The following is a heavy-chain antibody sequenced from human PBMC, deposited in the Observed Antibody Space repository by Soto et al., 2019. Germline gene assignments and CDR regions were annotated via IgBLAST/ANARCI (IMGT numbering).Heavy chain of an antibody. CDR2: IIPILGIA. CDR3: ARNLLDCSGGIGYLAIRYYYYGMDV. J-gene: IGHJ6*02. V-gene: IGHV1-69*04. CDR1: GGTFSSYA. Sequence: ASVKVSCKASGGTFSSYAISWVRQAPGQGLEWMGRIIPILGIANYAQKFQGRVTITADKSTSTAYMELSSLRSEDTAVYYCARNLLDCSGGIGYLAIRYYYYGMDVWGQGTTVTVSS. D-gene: IGHD2-15*01.